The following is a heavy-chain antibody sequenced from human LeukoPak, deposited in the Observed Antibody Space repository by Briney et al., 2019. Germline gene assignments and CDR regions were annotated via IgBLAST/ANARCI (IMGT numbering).Heavy chain of an antibody. CDR3: AVDKPHESAFDV. Sequence: AASVKVSCKASGGTFSSYAISWVRQAPGQGLEWMGGIIPIFGTANYVQKFQGRVTITTDESTSTAYMELSSLRSEDTAVYYCAVDKPHESAFDVWGQGTMVTVSS. CDR2: IIPIFGTA. J-gene: IGHJ3*01. V-gene: IGHV1-69*05. CDR1: GGTFSSYA. D-gene: IGHD5-12*01.